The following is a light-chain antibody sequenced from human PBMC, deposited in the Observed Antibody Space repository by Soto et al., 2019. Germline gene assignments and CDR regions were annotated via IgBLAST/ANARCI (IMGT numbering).Light chain of an antibody. J-gene: IGKJ5*01. CDR2: GAS. CDR1: QSVSSN. CDR3: QQYNNWPPT. V-gene: IGKV3-15*01. Sequence: EIVMMQSPATLSVSPGERATLSCRASQSVSSNLAWYQQKPGQAPRLLIYGASTRATGIPARFSGSGSRTEFTLTISSLQSEDFAVYYCQQYNNWPPTLGQGTRLEIK.